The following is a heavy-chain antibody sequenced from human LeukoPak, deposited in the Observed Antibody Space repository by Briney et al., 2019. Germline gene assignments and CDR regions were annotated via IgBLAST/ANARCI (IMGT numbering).Heavy chain of an antibody. CDR2: ISAYNGDT. CDR1: GYTFTSYG. V-gene: IGHV1-18*01. D-gene: IGHD3-3*01. CDR3: ARDQKDLWSGYNDY. Sequence: ASVKVSCTASGYTFTSYGISWVRQAPGQGLEWMGWISAYNGDTNYAQKLQGRVTMTTDTPTSTAYMELRSLRSDDTAVYYCARDQKDLWSGYNDYWGQGTLVTVSS. J-gene: IGHJ4*02.